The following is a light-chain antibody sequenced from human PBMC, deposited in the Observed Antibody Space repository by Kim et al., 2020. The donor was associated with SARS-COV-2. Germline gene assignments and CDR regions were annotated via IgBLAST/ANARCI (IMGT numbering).Light chain of an antibody. V-gene: IGLV2-14*03. CDR2: DVS. CDR1: NSDIGGYPY. Sequence: GQSITIACTGTNSDIGGYPYVSWYQQHPGKAPKLMIYDVSNRPSGVSTRFSGSKSGNTASLTISGLQAEDEADYYCTSYTSAISLLFGGGTKVTVL. CDR3: TSYTSAISLL. J-gene: IGLJ3*02.